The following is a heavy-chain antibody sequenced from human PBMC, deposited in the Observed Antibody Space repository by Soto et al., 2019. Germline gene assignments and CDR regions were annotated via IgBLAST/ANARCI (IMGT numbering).Heavy chain of an antibody. Sequence: QVQLVQSGAAVKKPGASVKVSCKVSGYTLTELSMPWVRQAPGKVLEWMGGFDPEDGETIYAQKFQGIVTMTEDTSTDTSYMELSSLRSEDTAADYCAIQLPAATYYYDYGMDVWGQGTTVTVSS. CDR3: AIQLPAATYYYDYGMDV. CDR2: FDPEDGET. CDR1: GYTLTELS. V-gene: IGHV1-24*01. D-gene: IGHD6-25*01. J-gene: IGHJ6*02.